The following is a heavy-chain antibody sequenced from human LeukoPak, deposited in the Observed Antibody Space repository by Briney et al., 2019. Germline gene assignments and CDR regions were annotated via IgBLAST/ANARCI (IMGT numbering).Heavy chain of an antibody. CDR3: ARDFRGSVDAFDI. CDR1: GGSISDYY. J-gene: IGHJ3*02. Sequence: SETLSLTCTVSGGSISDYYWNWMRQPPGKGLEWVGYIYYSGRTNYNPSLKSRVSISVDTSKNQFSLKLSSVTAADTAVYYCARDFRGSVDAFDIWGQGTMVAVSS. CDR2: IYYSGRT. V-gene: IGHV4-59*01.